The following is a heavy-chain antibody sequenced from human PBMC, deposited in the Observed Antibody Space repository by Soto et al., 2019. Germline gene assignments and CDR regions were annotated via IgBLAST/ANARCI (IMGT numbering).Heavy chain of an antibody. CDR2: IIPIFGTA. D-gene: IGHD3-22*01. J-gene: IGHJ2*01. CDR3: ARSRESYYYDSSGYLNWYFDL. V-gene: IGHV1-69*13. CDR1: GGTFSSYA. Sequence: SVKVSCKASGGTFSSYAISWVRQAPGQGLEWMGGIIPIFGTANYAQKFQGRVTITADESTSTAYMELSSLRSEDTAVYYCARSRESYYYDSSGYLNWYFDLWGRGTLVTVSS.